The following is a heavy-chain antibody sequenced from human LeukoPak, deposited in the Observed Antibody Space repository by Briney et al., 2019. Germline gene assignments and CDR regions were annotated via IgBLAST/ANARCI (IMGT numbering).Heavy chain of an antibody. J-gene: IGHJ4*02. CDR3: ARAGYGDPHFDF. V-gene: IGHV3-33*01. CDR2: IWYDGSNK. Sequence: PGGSLRLSCAASRFTFSNYGMHWVRQAPGKGLGWVAAIWYDGSNKYYGDSVKGRFTISRDNSKNTLYLQMNSLRAEDTAAYYCARAGYGDPHFDFWGQGTLVTVSS. CDR1: RFTFSNYG. D-gene: IGHD4-17*01.